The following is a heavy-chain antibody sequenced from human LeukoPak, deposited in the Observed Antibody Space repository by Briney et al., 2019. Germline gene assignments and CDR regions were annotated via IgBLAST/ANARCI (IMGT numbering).Heavy chain of an antibody. CDR3: ARGRSTGYYMDV. J-gene: IGHJ6*03. CDR1: GFTFSSYG. D-gene: IGHD4-11*01. Sequence: PGGSLRLSCAASGFTFSSYGMSWVRQAPGKGLVWVSRINSDGSSTSYADSVKGRFTISRDNAKNTLYLQMNSLRAEDTAVYYCARGRSTGYYMDVWGKGTTVTVSS. CDR2: INSDGSST. V-gene: IGHV3-74*01.